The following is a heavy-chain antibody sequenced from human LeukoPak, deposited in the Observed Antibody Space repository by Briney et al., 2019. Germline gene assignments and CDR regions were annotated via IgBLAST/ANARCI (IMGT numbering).Heavy chain of an antibody. V-gene: IGHV3-48*01. CDR2: ISSSSSTI. Sequence: GGSLRLSCAASGFTFSSYSMNWVRQAPGKGLEWVSYISSSSSTIYYADSVKGRFTISRDNAKNSLYLQMNSLRAEDTAVYYCARVGRGQYCSSTSCLRRKGFRYFDLWGRGTLVTVSS. D-gene: IGHD2-2*01. J-gene: IGHJ2*01. CDR1: GFTFSSYS. CDR3: ARVGRGQYCSSTSCLRRKGFRYFDL.